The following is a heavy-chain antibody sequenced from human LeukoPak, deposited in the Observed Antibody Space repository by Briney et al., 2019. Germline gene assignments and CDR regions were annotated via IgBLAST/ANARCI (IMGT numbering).Heavy chain of an antibody. V-gene: IGHV3-33*07. Sequence: PGGSLRLSCAASGFTFSSYHIYWVRQAPGKGLDWVAVMWSDGRYTYYADSVKGRFTISRDSSENTRYLEMNSLRAEDTAVYYCARSRDYGGGYFDYWGQGTLVTVSS. CDR2: MWSDGRYT. J-gene: IGHJ4*02. D-gene: IGHD4/OR15-4a*01. CDR1: GFTFSSYH. CDR3: ARSRDYGGGYFDY.